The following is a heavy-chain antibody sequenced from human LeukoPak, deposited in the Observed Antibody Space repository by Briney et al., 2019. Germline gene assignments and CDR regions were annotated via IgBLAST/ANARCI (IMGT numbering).Heavy chain of an antibody. CDR2: ISYDGSNK. CDR3: ARDLLRYCSGGSCYYFDY. V-gene: IGHV3-30-3*01. Sequence: GGSLRLSCAASGFTFSSYWMSWARQAPGKGLEWVAVISYDGSNKYYADSVKGRFTISRDNSKNTLYLQMNSLRAEDTAVYYCARDLLRYCSGGSCYYFDYWGQGTLVTVSS. J-gene: IGHJ4*02. CDR1: GFTFSSYW. D-gene: IGHD2-15*01.